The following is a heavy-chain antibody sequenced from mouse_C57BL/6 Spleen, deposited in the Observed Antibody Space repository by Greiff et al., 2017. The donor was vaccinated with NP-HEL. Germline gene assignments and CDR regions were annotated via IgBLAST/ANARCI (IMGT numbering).Heavy chain of an antibody. D-gene: IGHD1-1*01. Sequence: ESGPGLVKPSQSLSLTCSVTGYSITSGYYWNWIRQFPGNKLEWMGYISYDGSNNYNPSLKNRISITRDTSKNQFFLKLNSVTTEDTATYYCARGVGSPWYFDVWGTGTTVTVSS. V-gene: IGHV3-6*01. CDR2: ISYDGSN. CDR3: ARGVGSPWYFDV. CDR1: GYSITSGYY. J-gene: IGHJ1*03.